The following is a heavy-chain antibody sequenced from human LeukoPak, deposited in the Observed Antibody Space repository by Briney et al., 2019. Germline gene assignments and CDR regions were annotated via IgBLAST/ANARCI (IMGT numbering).Heavy chain of an antibody. CDR2: ISSGTTTI. Sequence: GGSLRLSCTASGFTFSSYEMNWVRQAPGKGLEWVSYISSGTTTIYYADSVKGRFTVSRDNAKNSLYLQMNSLRDEDTAVYYCARQFDYWGQGTLVTVSS. J-gene: IGHJ4*02. V-gene: IGHV3-48*02. CDR1: GFTFSSYE. CDR3: ARQFDY.